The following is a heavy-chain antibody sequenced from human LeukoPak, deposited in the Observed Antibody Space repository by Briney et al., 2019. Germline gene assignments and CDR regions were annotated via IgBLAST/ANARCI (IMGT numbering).Heavy chain of an antibody. J-gene: IGHJ5*02. CDR2: ICYSGST. V-gene: IGHV4-39*02. Sequence: SETLSLTCTVSGGSISSSSYYWGWIRQPPGKGLEWIGSICYSGSTYYNPSLKSRVTISVDTSKNQFSLKLSSVTAADAAVYYCARDIVVVVAAIGWFDPWGQGTLVTVSS. CDR1: GGSISSSSYY. D-gene: IGHD2-15*01. CDR3: ARDIVVVVAAIGWFDP.